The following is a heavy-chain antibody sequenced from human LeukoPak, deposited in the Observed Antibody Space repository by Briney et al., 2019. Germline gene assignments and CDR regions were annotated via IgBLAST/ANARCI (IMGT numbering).Heavy chain of an antibody. Sequence: SETLSLTCTVSGGSASSSYYYWGWIRQPPGKGLEWIGSIYYSGSTYYNPSLKSRVTISVDTSKNQFSLKLSSVTAADTAVYYCARERYEYSSSYYFDYWGQGTLVTVSS. CDR1: GGSASSSYYY. CDR3: ARERYEYSSSYYFDY. CDR2: IYYSGST. J-gene: IGHJ4*02. D-gene: IGHD6-6*01. V-gene: IGHV4-39*07.